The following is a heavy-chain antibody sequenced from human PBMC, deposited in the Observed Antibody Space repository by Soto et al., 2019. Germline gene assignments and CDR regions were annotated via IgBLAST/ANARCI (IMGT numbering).Heavy chain of an antibody. CDR1: AYTFTSYY. V-gene: IGHV1-46*01. CDR3: ARVSAVAVAVGYDFDY. J-gene: IGHJ4*02. CDR2: INPSGGST. D-gene: IGHD6-19*01. Sequence: SVKVSCKASAYTFTSYYMHWVRQAPGQGLEWMGIINPSGGSTSYAQKFQGRVTMTRDTSTSTVYMELSSLRSEDTAVYYCARVSAVAVAVGYDFDYWGQGTLVTVSS.